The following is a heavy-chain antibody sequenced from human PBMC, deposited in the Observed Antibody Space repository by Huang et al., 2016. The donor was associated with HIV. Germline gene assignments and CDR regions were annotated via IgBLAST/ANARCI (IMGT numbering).Heavy chain of an antibody. J-gene: IGHJ6*03. CDR3: SPSGDDYFYFYMDV. V-gene: IGHV3-49*03. CDR1: GFIFNDFA. D-gene: IGHD4-17*01. CDR2: VSSKGFGGAS. Sequence: QLVESGGDSVQSGRSLRLSCRGSGFIFNDFAIKWFRQSPGKGLEWIGFVSSKGFGGASKSAPSVKDRFTVSRDEAKNVAFLQMDNLQVDDTAIYYCSPSGDDYFYFYMDVWGNGTTVIVS.